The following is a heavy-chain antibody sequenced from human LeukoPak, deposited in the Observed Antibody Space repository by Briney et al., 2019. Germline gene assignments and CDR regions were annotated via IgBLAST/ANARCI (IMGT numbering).Heavy chain of an antibody. CDR1: GFTFSSYA. J-gene: IGHJ4*02. V-gene: IGHV3-23*01. CDR2: SSGVAT. CDR3: ARRYCGGGDCYPLDY. Sequence: GGSLRLSCAAPGFTFSSYAMSWVRQAPGKGLDLVSISSGVATYYADSVKGRFTISRDNSKNTLYLQMNSLRAEDTAVYYCARRYCGGGDCYPLDYWGQGTLVTVSS. D-gene: IGHD2-21*02.